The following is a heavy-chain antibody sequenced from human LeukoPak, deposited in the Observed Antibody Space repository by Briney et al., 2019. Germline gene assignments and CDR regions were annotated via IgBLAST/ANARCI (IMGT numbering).Heavy chain of an antibody. Sequence: GGSLRLSCAASGFTFSSDAMSWVRQAPGKGLEWVSAISGSGGRTYYADSVKGRFTISRHNSKNTLYLQMNSLRADDTAVYYCAKDQSGIAAAGTFDYWGQGTLVTVSS. D-gene: IGHD6-13*01. J-gene: IGHJ4*02. V-gene: IGHV3-23*01. CDR2: ISGSGGRT. CDR3: AKDQSGIAAAGTFDY. CDR1: GFTFSSDA.